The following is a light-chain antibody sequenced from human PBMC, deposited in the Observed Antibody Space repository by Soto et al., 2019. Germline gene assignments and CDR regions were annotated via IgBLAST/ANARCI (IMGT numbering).Light chain of an antibody. CDR3: RQYGSSPSYT. Sequence: DIVLTQSPGTLSLSPGERATLSCRASQSVSSSSYFAWYQQKPGQAPRLLVYGTSSRATGIPDRFSGSGSATDLNITISRLEPADFAVYYCRQYGSSPSYTFGQGPKLELK. CDR1: QSVSSSSY. CDR2: GTS. J-gene: IGKJ2*01. V-gene: IGKV3-20*01.